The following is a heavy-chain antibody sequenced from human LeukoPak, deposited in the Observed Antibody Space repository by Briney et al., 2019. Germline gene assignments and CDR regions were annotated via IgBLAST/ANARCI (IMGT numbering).Heavy chain of an antibody. CDR3: APTTPDIAAAAPSPFDF. V-gene: IGHV1-2*02. CDR2: IDPNSGDT. D-gene: IGHD6-13*01. J-gene: IGHJ4*02. Sequence: ASVKVSCKASGYTFTDFYMHWVRQAPGQGLEWMGWIDPNSGDTNYAKKFQGRVTMTRDTSLSTAYMDLRRLRSDDTAVYYCAPTTPDIAAAAPSPFDFWGQGTLVTVSS. CDR1: GYTFTDFY.